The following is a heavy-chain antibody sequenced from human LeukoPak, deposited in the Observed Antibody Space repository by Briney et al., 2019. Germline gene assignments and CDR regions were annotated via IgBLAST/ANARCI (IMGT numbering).Heavy chain of an antibody. J-gene: IGHJ4*02. CDR1: GGSFSGYYW. D-gene: IGHD3-9*01. CDR3: ARDLLYGYFDWQDY. V-gene: IGHV3-74*01. Sequence: PSETLSLTCAVYGGSFSGYYWMHWVRQAPGKGLVWVSRINSDGSSTSYADSVKGRFTISRDNAKNTLYLQMNSLRAEDTAVYYCARDLLYGYFDWQDYWGQGTLVTVSS. CDR2: INSDGSST.